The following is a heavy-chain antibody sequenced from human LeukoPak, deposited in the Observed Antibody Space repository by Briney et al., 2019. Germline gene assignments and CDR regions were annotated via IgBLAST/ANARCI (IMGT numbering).Heavy chain of an antibody. Sequence: GGSLRLSCAASGFTFSSYNMNWVRQAPGKGLEWVSSITSGSSYIYYADSVKGRFTISRDSSKNLYLQMNSLRAEDTAVYYCAKNLYSGNYRGDDPFDIWGQGTMVTVSS. CDR1: GFTFSSYN. V-gene: IGHV3-21*01. J-gene: IGHJ3*02. D-gene: IGHD1-7*01. CDR3: AKNLYSGNYRGDDPFDI. CDR2: ITSGSSYI.